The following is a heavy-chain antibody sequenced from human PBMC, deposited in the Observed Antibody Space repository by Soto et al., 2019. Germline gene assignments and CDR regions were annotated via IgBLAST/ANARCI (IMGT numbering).Heavy chain of an antibody. D-gene: IGHD6-13*01. CDR1: GGTFNVYT. CDR2: IIPMLAIT. CDR3: ALGSWSGETFDI. V-gene: IGHV1-69*02. J-gene: IGHJ3*02. Sequence: QVQLVQSGAEVKKPGSSVKVSCKASGGTFNVYTIIWVRQAPGQGLEWMGRIIPMLAITNYAQRFQGRVTRTADQSTTTDYLELSNLTTEDTAVYYCALGSWSGETFDIWGQGTLVTVSS.